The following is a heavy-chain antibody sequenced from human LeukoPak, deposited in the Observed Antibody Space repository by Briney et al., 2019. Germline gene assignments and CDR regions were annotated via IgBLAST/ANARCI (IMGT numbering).Heavy chain of an antibody. CDR1: GGSFSGYY. J-gene: IGHJ6*04. CDR2: INHSGST. Sequence: PSETLSLTCAVYGGSFSGYYWSWIRQPPGKGLEWIGEINHSGSTNYNPSLKSRVTISVDTSKNQFSLKLSSVTAADTAVYYYARDRIWFGELDVWGKGTTVTVSS. V-gene: IGHV4-34*01. CDR3: ARDRIWFGELDV. D-gene: IGHD3-10*01.